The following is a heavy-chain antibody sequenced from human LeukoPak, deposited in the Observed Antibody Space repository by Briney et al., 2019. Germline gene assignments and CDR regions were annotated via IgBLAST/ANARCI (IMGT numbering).Heavy chain of an antibody. Sequence: GGSLRLSCAASGFTFSSYSMNWVRQAPGKGLEWVSYISSSSSTIYYADSVKGRFIISGDNAKNSLYLQMNSLRAEDTAVYYCARDSDYVWGSYRLDYWGQGTLVTVSS. CDR2: ISSSSSTI. D-gene: IGHD3-16*02. V-gene: IGHV3-48*01. J-gene: IGHJ4*02. CDR3: ARDSDYVWGSYRLDY. CDR1: GFTFSSYS.